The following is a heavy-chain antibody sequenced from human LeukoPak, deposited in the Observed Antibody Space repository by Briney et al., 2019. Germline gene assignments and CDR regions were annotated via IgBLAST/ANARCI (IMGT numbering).Heavy chain of an antibody. V-gene: IGHV1-8*01. D-gene: IGHD6-6*01. CDR1: GYTFTSYD. Sequence: ASVKVSCKASGYTFTSYDINWVRQATGQGLEWMGWMNPNSGNTGYAQKFQGRVTMTRNTSISTAYMELSSLRSEDTAVYYCARGVTIAARRWYGYWGQGTLVTVSS. CDR2: MNPNSGNT. J-gene: IGHJ4*02. CDR3: ARGVTIAARRWYGY.